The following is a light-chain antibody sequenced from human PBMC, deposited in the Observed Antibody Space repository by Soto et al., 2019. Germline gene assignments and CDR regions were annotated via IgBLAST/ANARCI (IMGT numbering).Light chain of an antibody. Sequence: QSALTQPASVSGSPGQSITISCTGTSSDVGGYNYVSWYQQHPGKAPKLMIYDVSNRPSGVSNRFSGSKSGNTASLTISGLQAEDEADYYCSSYTSSSNALGYVFGTGTKLTVL. CDR2: DVS. CDR1: SSDVGGYNY. CDR3: SSYTSSSNALGYV. V-gene: IGLV2-14*01. J-gene: IGLJ1*01.